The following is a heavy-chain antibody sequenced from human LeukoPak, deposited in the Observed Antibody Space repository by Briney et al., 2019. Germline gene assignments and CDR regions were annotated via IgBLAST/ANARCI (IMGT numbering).Heavy chain of an antibody. J-gene: IGHJ4*02. Sequence: PSETLSLTCTVSGGSISSYYWSWIRQPPGKGLEWIGYIYYSGSTNYNPSLKSRVTISVDTSKNQFSLKLSSVTAADTAVYYCARGRQRYCSSTSCQVMAAGRYYFDYWGQGTLVTVSS. CDR2: IYYSGST. D-gene: IGHD2-2*01. V-gene: IGHV4-59*12. CDR3: ARGRQRYCSSTSCQVMAAGRYYFDY. CDR1: GGSISSYY.